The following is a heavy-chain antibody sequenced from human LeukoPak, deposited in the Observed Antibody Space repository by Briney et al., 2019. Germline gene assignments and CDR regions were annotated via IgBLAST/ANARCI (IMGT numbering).Heavy chain of an antibody. D-gene: IGHD2-2*01. V-gene: IGHV3-15*01. CDR1: GFTFSNAW. Sequence: PGGSLRLSCAASGFTFSNAWMSWVRQAPGKGLEWVGRIKSKTDGGTTDYAAPVKGRFTISRDDSRNTLYLQMNSLKTEDTAVYYCTGRQKYCSSTSCYHPWGQGTLVTVSS. J-gene: IGHJ5*02. CDR3: TGRQKYCSSTSCYHP. CDR2: IKSKTDGGTT.